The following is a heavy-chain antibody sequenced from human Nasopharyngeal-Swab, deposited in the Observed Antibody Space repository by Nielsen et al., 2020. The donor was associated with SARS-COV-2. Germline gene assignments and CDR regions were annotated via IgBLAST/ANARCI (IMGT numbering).Heavy chain of an antibody. J-gene: IGHJ4*02. CDR2: IYYSGST. D-gene: IGHD3-10*01. V-gene: IGHV4-30-4*01. CDR3: ARLGSGSYSDY. Sequence: SETLSLTCTVSGGSISSGDYYWSWIRQPPGKGLEWIGYIYYSGSTYYNPSLKSRVTISVDTSKNQFSLKLSSVTAADTAVYHCARLGSGSYSDYWGQGTLVTVSS. CDR1: GGSISSGDYY.